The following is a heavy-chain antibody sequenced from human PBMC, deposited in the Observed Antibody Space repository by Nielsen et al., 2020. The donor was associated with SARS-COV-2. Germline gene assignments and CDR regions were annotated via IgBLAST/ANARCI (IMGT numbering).Heavy chain of an antibody. Sequence: ASVKVSCKASGYTFTSYGISWVRQAPGQGLEWMGRINPNSGGTNYAQKFQGRVTMTRDTSISTAYMELSRLRSDDTAVYYCARVVVVPAANALGFDYWGQGTLVTVSS. D-gene: IGHD2-2*01. CDR3: ARVVVVPAANALGFDY. CDR1: GYTFTSYG. J-gene: IGHJ4*02. CDR2: INPNSGGT. V-gene: IGHV1-2*06.